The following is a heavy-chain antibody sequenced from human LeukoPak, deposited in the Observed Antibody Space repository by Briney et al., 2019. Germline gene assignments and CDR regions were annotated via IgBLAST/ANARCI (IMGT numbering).Heavy chain of an antibody. CDR3: AREASGYSYGYGEH. Sequence: NPLETLSLTCTVSSGSNYWSWIRQPPGKGLEWIAYIHYSGSPHYNPSLKSRVTASIDTSKNQFSLKLNSVTAADTAVYYCAREASGYSYGYGEHWGQGTLVTVSS. D-gene: IGHD5-18*01. CDR1: SGSNY. J-gene: IGHJ4*02. V-gene: IGHV4-59*12. CDR2: IHYSGSP.